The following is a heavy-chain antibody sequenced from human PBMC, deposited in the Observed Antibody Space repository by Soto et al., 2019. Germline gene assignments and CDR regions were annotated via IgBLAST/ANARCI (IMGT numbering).Heavy chain of an antibody. J-gene: IGHJ6*02. CDR3: VRFSGLDV. V-gene: IGHV3-74*01. Sequence: GGSLRLSCAASGFSLSSYWMYWVRQTPGEGLVWVARIKDGGDETSYAESVKGRFTISRDNAKNTLHLQMSSLGSEDTAVYYCVRFSGLDVWGQGTTVTVS. CDR1: GFSLSSYW. CDR2: IKDGGDET.